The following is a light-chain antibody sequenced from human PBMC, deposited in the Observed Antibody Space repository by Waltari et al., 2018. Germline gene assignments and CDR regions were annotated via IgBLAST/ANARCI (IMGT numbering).Light chain of an antibody. J-gene: IGKJ3*01. V-gene: IGKV3-11*01. Sequence: EIVLTPSPATLSLSPGERATLSCRASQSVSSNLAWYQQKPGQAPRLLIYDASNRATGIPARFSGSGSGTDFTLTISSLEPEDFAVYYCQQRGDWSRTFGPGTKVEIK. CDR1: QSVSSN. CDR3: QQRGDWSRT. CDR2: DAS.